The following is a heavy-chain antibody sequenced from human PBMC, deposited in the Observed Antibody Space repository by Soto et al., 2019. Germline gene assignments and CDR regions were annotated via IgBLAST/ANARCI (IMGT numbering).Heavy chain of an antibody. CDR2: VYRTGST. J-gene: IGHJ4*02. Sequence: QVQLQESGPGLVKPSGTLSLTCAVSGGSISTSNWWSWVRQPPGKGLEWIGEVYRTGSTNYNPSLESLITRSVDKSKNQSSLKLTSVTAADTAVYYCARARATIAAAAIFDCWGQGTLVTVSS. CDR3: ARARATIAAAAIFDC. D-gene: IGHD6-13*01. V-gene: IGHV4-4*02. CDR1: GGSISTSNW.